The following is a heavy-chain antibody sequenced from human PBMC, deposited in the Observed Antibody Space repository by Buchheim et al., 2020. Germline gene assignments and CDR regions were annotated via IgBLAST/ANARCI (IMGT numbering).Heavy chain of an antibody. CDR2: IYSGGST. CDR3: ARVSSDWYYFDY. D-gene: IGHD6-19*01. CDR1: GFIVSRNY. V-gene: IGHV3-66*01. Sequence: EVQLVESGGGLVQPGGSLRLSCVASGFIVSRNYMSWVRQAPGKGLEWVSIIYSGGSTYYADPVKGGFTISSDNSLYLQMNSLRAEDTAVYYCARVSSDWYYFDYWGQGTL. J-gene: IGHJ4*02.